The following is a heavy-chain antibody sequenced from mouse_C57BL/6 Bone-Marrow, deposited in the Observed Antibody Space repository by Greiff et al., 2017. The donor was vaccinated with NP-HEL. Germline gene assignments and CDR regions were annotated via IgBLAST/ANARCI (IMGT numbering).Heavy chain of an antibody. CDR2: IDPSDSYT. CDR1: GYTFTSYW. J-gene: IGHJ4*01. CDR3: ARSYYDSPYYAMDY. Sequence: QVQLKQPGAELVKPGASVKLSCKASGYTFTSYWMQWVKQRPGQGLEWIGEIDPSDSYTNYNQKFKGKATLTVDTSSSTAYMQLSSLTSEDSAVYYCARSYYDSPYYAMDYWGQGTSVTVSS. V-gene: IGHV1-50*01. D-gene: IGHD2-4*01.